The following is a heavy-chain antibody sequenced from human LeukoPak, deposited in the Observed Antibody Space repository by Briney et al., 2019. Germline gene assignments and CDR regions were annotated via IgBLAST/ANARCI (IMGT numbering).Heavy chain of an antibody. CDR3: AREDQAVGRAFDI. D-gene: IGHD6-19*01. CDR2: IYTSGST. CDR1: GGSISSYY. Sequence: SETLSLTCTVSGGSISSYYWSWFRRPAGKGLEWIGRIYTSGSTNYNPSLKSRVTMSVDTSKNQFSLKLSSVTAADTAVYYCAREDQAVGRAFDIWGQGTMVTVSS. J-gene: IGHJ3*02. V-gene: IGHV4-4*07.